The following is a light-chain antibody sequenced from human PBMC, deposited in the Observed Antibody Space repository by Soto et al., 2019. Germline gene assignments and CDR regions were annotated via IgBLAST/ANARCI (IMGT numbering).Light chain of an antibody. Sequence: DIQMTQSPSSLSASVGDRVTITCRASQSISNYLNWYQQKPEKAPKVLIHAASRLQSGAPSRFSGSGSGTDFTLTITSLQPEEFATYYCQQSYSTPRTFGQGTKVEIK. J-gene: IGKJ1*01. CDR2: AAS. CDR3: QQSYSTPRT. V-gene: IGKV1-39*01. CDR1: QSISNY.